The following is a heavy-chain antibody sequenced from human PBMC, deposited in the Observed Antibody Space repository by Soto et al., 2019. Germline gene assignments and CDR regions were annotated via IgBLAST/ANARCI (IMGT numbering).Heavy chain of an antibody. D-gene: IGHD2-15*01. V-gene: IGHV6-1*01. CDR3: ARDPPDFNSGFDY. Sequence: SQTLSLTCAICGDSVSNNGATWNWIRQSPSRGLEWLGRAYYRSRWRYDYATSVGGRITINPDTSKNQFSLQLNSVTPEDTAVYYCARDPPDFNSGFDYWGQRTPVTVSS. CDR2: AYYRSRWRY. J-gene: IGHJ4*02. CDR1: GDSVSNNGAT.